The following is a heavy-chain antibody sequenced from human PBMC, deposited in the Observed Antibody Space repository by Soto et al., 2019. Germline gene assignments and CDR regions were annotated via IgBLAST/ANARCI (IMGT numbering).Heavy chain of an antibody. CDR2: IYYSGST. Sequence: SETLSLTCTVSGGSISSGDYYWSWIRQPPGKGLEWIGYIYYSGSTYYNPSLKSRVTISVDTSKNQFSLKLSSVTAADTAVYYYARVVTIFGVVDYYYYYGMDVWGQGTTVSAPQ. CDR3: ARVVTIFGVVDYYYYYGMDV. D-gene: IGHD3-3*01. V-gene: IGHV4-30-4*01. CDR1: GGSISSGDYY. J-gene: IGHJ6*01.